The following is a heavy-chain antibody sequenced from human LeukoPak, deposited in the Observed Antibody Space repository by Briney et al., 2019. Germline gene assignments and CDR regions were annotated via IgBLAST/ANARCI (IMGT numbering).Heavy chain of an antibody. Sequence: PSETLSLTCAVYGGSLSGYYWSWIRQPPGKGLEWIGEINHSGSTNYNPSLKSRVTISVDTSKNQFSLKLSSVTAADTAVYYCARLSYYYDSSGYYYGDWFDPWGQGTLVTVSS. CDR2: INHSGST. J-gene: IGHJ5*02. CDR1: GGSLSGYY. CDR3: ARLSYYYDSSGYYYGDWFDP. D-gene: IGHD3-22*01. V-gene: IGHV4-34*01.